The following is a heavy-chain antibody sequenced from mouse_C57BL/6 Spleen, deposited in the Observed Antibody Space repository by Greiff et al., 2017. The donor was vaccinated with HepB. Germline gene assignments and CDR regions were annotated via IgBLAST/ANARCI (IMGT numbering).Heavy chain of an antibody. J-gene: IGHJ4*01. Sequence: DVKLVESGGGLVKPGGSLKLSCAASGFTFSDYGMHWVRQAPEKGLEWVAYISSGSSTIYYADTVKGRFTISRDNAKNTLFLQMTSLRSEDTAMYYCARRRAYYDYDDAMDYWGQGTSVTVSS. D-gene: IGHD2-4*01. CDR3: ARRRAYYDYDDAMDY. V-gene: IGHV5-17*01. CDR1: GFTFSDYG. CDR2: ISSGSSTI.